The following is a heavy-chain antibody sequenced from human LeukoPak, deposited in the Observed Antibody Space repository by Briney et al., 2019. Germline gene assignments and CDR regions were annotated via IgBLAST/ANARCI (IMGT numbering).Heavy chain of an antibody. CDR2: ISYSGVT. J-gene: IGHJ4*02. Sequence: PSETLALTCTVSGGSISGYYWSWFRLPPGKGLEWIGQISYSGVTKYNPALKSRVTVSVDTSKNHVSVNLSSVTAADTAFYYCARHRAIAGPFDHWGQGTLVTVSS. V-gene: IGHV4-59*08. CDR3: ARHRAIAGPFDH. CDR1: GGSISGYY. D-gene: IGHD6-19*01.